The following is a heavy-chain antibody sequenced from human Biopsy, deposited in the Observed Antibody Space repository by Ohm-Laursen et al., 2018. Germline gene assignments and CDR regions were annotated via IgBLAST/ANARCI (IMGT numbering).Heavy chain of an antibody. D-gene: IGHD3-22*01. Sequence: GTLSLTCSVSGDSISSYYWSWIRQPPGKGLQWIGYVYYTGSTDYNPSLQSRVTISVDTSKNHFSLRLRSVTPADTAIYYCARDRGYYSDRTVPGYFDLWGRGTLITVSS. V-gene: IGHV4-59*01. CDR3: ARDRGYYSDRTVPGYFDL. J-gene: IGHJ2*01. CDR1: GDSISSYY. CDR2: VYYTGST.